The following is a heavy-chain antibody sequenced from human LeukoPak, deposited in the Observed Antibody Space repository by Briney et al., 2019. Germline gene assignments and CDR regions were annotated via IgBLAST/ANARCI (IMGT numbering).Heavy chain of an antibody. CDR3: ARLQLFYSNYVDY. CDR1: GGSISSYY. D-gene: IGHD4-11*01. CDR2: IYYSGST. Sequence: SETLSLTCTVSGGSISSYYWSWIRQPPGKGLEWIGYIYYSGSTNYNPSLKSRVTISVDTSKNQFSLKLSSVTAADTAVYYCARLQLFYSNYVDYWGQGTLVTVSS. V-gene: IGHV4-59*08. J-gene: IGHJ4*02.